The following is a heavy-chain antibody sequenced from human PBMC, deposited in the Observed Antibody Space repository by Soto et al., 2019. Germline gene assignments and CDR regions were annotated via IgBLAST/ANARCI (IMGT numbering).Heavy chain of an antibody. CDR3: ARDRSVNMILVVIGACDI. CDR2: ISAYNGNT. Sequence: QVQLVQSGAEVKKPGASVKVSCKASGYTFTSYGISWVRQAPGQGLEWMGWISAYNGNTNNAQKLQRRVTMTTHTAASTDYMERRSLRDDDTAVYYCARDRSVNMILVVIGACDIWGQGTTVTGSS. CDR1: GYTFTSYG. D-gene: IGHD3-22*01. V-gene: IGHV1-18*01. J-gene: IGHJ3*02.